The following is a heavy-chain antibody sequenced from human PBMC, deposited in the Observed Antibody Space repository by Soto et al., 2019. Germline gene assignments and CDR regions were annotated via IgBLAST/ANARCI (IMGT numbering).Heavy chain of an antibody. V-gene: IGHV4-61*01. Sequence: QVQLRESGPGLVQPSETLSLTCAVSGDSVTGSSYYWSWVRQSPGKGLEWIVYVYYGDFTKYGPSIMTRAAISGDTSRNQVSLKLTSVTAADTAVYSCAAGPVSANADGSLVPDHLYGMAVWGQGTTVTVSS. D-gene: IGHD6-6*01. CDR3: AAGPVSANADGSLVPDHLYGMAV. CDR1: GDSVTGSSYY. J-gene: IGHJ6*02. CDR2: VYYGDFT.